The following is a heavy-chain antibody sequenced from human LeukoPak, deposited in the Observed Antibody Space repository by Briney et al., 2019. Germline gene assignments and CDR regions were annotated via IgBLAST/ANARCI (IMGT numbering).Heavy chain of an antibody. CDR2: IYYSGST. CDR3: AREVVVPAAMRWFDP. CDR1: GGSISSGGYY. D-gene: IGHD2-2*01. J-gene: IGHJ5*02. Sequence: SETLSLTCTVSGGSISSGGYYWSWIRQHPGKGLEWIGYIYYSGSTYYNPSLKSRVTISVDTSKNQFSLKLSSVTAADTAVYYCAREVVVPAAMRWFDPWGQRTLVTVSS. V-gene: IGHV4-31*03.